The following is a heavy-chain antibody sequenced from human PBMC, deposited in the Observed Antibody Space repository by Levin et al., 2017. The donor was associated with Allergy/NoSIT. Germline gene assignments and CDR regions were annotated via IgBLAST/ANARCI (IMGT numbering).Heavy chain of an antibody. V-gene: IGHV4-30-2*01. Sequence: RSQTLSLTCAVSGGSISSGGYSWSWIRQPPGKGLEWIGYIYHSGSTYYNPSLKSRVTISVDRSKNQFSLKLSSVTAADTAVYYCASSYYYGSGSAPDAFDIWGQGTMVTVSS. CDR2: IYHSGST. CDR1: GGSISSGGYS. CDR3: ASSYYYGSGSAPDAFDI. J-gene: IGHJ3*02. D-gene: IGHD3-10*01.